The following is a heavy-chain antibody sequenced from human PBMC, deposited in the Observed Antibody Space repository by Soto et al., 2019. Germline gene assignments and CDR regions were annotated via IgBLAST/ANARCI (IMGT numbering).Heavy chain of an antibody. CDR1: GGSFSGYY. Sequence: SETLSLTCAVYGGSFSGYYWSWIRQPPGKGLEWIGEINHSGSTNYNPSLKSRVTISVDTSKNQFSLKLSSVTAADTAVYYCATSPFGELLYHCGMDVWGQGTTVTVSS. D-gene: IGHD3-10*01. V-gene: IGHV4-34*01. CDR2: INHSGST. J-gene: IGHJ6*02. CDR3: ATSPFGELLYHCGMDV.